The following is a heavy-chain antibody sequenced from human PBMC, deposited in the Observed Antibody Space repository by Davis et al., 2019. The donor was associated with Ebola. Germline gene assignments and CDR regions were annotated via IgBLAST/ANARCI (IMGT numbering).Heavy chain of an antibody. V-gene: IGHV1-2*04. Sequence: AASVKVSCKTSGFTFTENYLHWVRQAPGQGLEWMGWFNLKSGATNYAPKFQGWVTMTRDTSITTAYMELTSLKSEDTGMYYCARPKMITDLQSWGQGTLVTVSS. D-gene: IGHD4-11*01. J-gene: IGHJ4*02. CDR1: GFTFTENY. CDR3: ARPKMITDLQS. CDR2: FNLKSGAT.